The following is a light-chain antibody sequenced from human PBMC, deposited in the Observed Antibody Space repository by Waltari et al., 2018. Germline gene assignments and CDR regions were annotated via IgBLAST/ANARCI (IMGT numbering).Light chain of an antibody. Sequence: QSALTQPASVSGSPGQSITISCAGTSSDVGGSNYVSWYQQHPGKVPKLIIYDVSNPPAGVSNRFSGSKSGNTASLTISGLQAEDEADYYCNSYTSTSTLVFGGGTKLTVL. V-gene: IGLV2-14*01. J-gene: IGLJ3*02. CDR3: NSYTSTSTLV. CDR2: DVS. CDR1: SSDVGGSNY.